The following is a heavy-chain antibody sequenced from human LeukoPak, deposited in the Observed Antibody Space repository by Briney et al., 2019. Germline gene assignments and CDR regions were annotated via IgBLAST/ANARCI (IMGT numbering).Heavy chain of an antibody. CDR1: GYTFTSYD. CDR3: VRGRRYCSSTSCSRRVYYYYYMDV. CDR2: MNPNSGNT. D-gene: IGHD2-2*01. V-gene: IGHV1-8*01. J-gene: IGHJ6*03. Sequence: ASVKVSCKASGYTFTSYDINWVRQATGQGLEWMGWMNPNSGNTGYAQKFQGRVTMTRNTSISTAYMELSSLRSEDTAVYYCVRGRRYCSSTSCSRRVYYYYYMDVWGKGTTVTVSS.